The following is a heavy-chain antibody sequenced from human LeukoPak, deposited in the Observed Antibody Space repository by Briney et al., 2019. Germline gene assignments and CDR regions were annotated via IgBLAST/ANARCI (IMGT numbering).Heavy chain of an antibody. CDR3: ARLPGASYFNY. J-gene: IGHJ4*02. Sequence: PGGSLRLSCAASGFTFSSYWMNWARQAPGKGLEWVSIIYSGGNTYYADSVKGRFTISRDNSKNTLYLQMNSLRAEDTAVYYCARLPGASYFNYWGEGTLVTVSS. V-gene: IGHV3-53*01. D-gene: IGHD3-10*01. CDR2: IYSGGNT. CDR1: GFTFSSYW.